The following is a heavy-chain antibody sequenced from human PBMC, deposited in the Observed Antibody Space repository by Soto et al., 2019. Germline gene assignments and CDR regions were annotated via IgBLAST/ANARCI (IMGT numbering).Heavy chain of an antibody. Sequence: EVRLVESGGGLVQPGGSLRLACAASGFIFSGHRMTWVRQAPGKGLEWVANIDRDGSGKYYVDSVRGRFTISRDNAENSLYLQMSSLRDEDTALYYCARITVAQNEYHEYWGQGARVTVSS. CDR1: GFIFSGHR. V-gene: IGHV3-7*01. J-gene: IGHJ4*02. D-gene: IGHD4-17*01. CDR3: ARITVAQNEYHEY. CDR2: IDRDGSGK.